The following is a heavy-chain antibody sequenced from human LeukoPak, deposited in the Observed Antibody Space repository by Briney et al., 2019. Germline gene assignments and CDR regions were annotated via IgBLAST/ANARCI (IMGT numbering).Heavy chain of an antibody. J-gene: IGHJ4*02. Sequence: GGSLRLSCAASGFTFSSYGMHWVRQAPGKGLEWLAFMRYDGSNKYYADSVKGRFTISRDNSKNTLYVQMNSLRAEDTAVYYCAKPHFDDWGQGTLVAVSS. CDR1: GFTFSSYG. CDR2: MRYDGSNK. CDR3: AKPHFDD. V-gene: IGHV3-30*02.